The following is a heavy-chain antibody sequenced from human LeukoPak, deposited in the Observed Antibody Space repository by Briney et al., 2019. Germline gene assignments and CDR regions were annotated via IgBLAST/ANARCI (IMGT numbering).Heavy chain of an antibody. D-gene: IGHD3-10*01. J-gene: IGHJ3*02. CDR1: GGSVSSGTYY. CDR3: ARVEWFGELSPFDI. Sequence: SETLSLTCTVSGGSVSSGTYYWSWIRQPPGEGLEWSGYIYYSGSTNYNPSLKSRVTISVDTSKNQFSLKLSSVTAADTAVYYCARVEWFGELSPFDIWGQGTMVTVSS. CDR2: IYYSGST. V-gene: IGHV4-61*01.